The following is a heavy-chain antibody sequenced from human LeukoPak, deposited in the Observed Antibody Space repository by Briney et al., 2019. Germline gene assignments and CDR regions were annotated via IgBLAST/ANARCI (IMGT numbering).Heavy chain of an antibody. CDR3: AKDHDVAVAGSLDY. Sequence: GGSLRLSCAASGFTFSSYGMHWVRQAPGKGLEWVAVISYDGSNKYYADSVKGRFTISRDNSKNTLYLQMNSLRAEDTAVYYCAKDHDVAVAGSLDYWGQGTLVTVSS. D-gene: IGHD6-19*01. CDR2: ISYDGSNK. V-gene: IGHV3-30*18. CDR1: GFTFSSYG. J-gene: IGHJ4*02.